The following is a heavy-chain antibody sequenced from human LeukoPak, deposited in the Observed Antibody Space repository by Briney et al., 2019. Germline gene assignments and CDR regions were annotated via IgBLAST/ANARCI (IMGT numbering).Heavy chain of an antibody. D-gene: IGHD6-19*01. CDR1: GYTFTGYY. V-gene: IGHV1-2*02. Sequence: GASVKVSCKASGYTFTGYYMHWVRQAPGQGLEWMGWINPNSGGTNYAQKFQGRVSMTRDTSLSTAYMELSRLRSDDTAVYYCARAGAGADYFDYWGQGTLVTVSS. CDR3: ARAGAGADYFDY. CDR2: INPNSGGT. J-gene: IGHJ4*02.